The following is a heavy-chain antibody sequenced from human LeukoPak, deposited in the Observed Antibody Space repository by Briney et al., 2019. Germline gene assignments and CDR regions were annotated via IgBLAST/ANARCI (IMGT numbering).Heavy chain of an antibody. J-gene: IGHJ4*02. Sequence: ASVKVSCKASGYTFTSYGISWVRQAPGQGLEWMGWMNPNSGNTGYAQKFQGRVTMTRNTSISTAYMELSSLRSEDTAVYYCARGPPREIVLMVYAISYDYWGQGTLVTVSS. CDR3: ARGPPREIVLMVYAISYDY. D-gene: IGHD2-8*01. CDR1: GYTFTSYG. V-gene: IGHV1-8*02. CDR2: MNPNSGNT.